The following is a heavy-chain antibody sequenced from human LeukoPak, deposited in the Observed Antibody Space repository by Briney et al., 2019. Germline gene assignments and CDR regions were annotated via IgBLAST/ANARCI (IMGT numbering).Heavy chain of an antibody. CDR1: GYSFTSYW. Sequence: GESLKISCKGSGYSFTSYWIGWVRQMPGKGLEWMGIIYPGDSDTRYSPPFQGQVTISADKSISTAYLQWSSLKASDTAMYYCARKGSLFCSGGSCTTWVAFDIWGQGTMVTVSS. J-gene: IGHJ3*02. CDR3: ARKGSLFCSGGSCTTWVAFDI. V-gene: IGHV5-51*01. D-gene: IGHD2-15*01. CDR2: IYPGDSDT.